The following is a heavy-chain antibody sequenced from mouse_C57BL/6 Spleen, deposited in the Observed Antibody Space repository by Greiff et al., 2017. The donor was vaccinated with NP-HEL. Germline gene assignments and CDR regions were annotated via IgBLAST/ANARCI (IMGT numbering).Heavy chain of an antibody. CDR3: GGTEAYFDY. CDR2: IDPSDSYT. V-gene: IGHV1-59*01. J-gene: IGHJ2*01. D-gene: IGHD2-14*01. CDR1: GYTFTSYW. Sequence: QVQLQQPGAELVKPGASVKLSCKASGYTFTSYWMHWVKQRPGQGLEWIGVIDPSDSYTNYNQKFKGKATLTVDTSSSTAYMQLSSLTSEDSAVYYCGGTEAYFDYWGQGTTLTVSS.